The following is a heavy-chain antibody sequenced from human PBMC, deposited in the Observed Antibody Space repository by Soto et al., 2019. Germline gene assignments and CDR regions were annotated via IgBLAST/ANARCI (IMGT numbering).Heavy chain of an antibody. D-gene: IGHD6-13*01. J-gene: IGHJ6*03. CDR2: INSDGSST. CDR3: ARGLPSSSWHYYYYYYMDV. V-gene: IGHV3-74*01. CDR1: GFTFSSYW. Sequence: PGGSLRLSCAASGFTFSSYWMHWVRQAPGKGLVWVSRINSDGSSTSYADSVKGRFTISRDNAKNTLYLQMNSLRAEDTAVYYCARGLPSSSWHYYYYYYMDVWGKGTTVTVSS.